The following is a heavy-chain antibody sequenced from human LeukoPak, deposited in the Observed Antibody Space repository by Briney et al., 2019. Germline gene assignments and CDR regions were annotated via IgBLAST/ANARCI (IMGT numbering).Heavy chain of an antibody. J-gene: IGHJ4*02. CDR1: GFTFSSYW. CDR3: ARDRGGLWNTWSDY. D-gene: IGHD3-16*01. V-gene: IGHV3-7*03. CDR2: IKQDGSEK. Sequence: PGGSLKLSCAASGFTFSSYWMSWVRQAPGKGLEWVANIKQDGSEKYYVDSVKGRFTISRDNAKNSLYLQMNSLRAEDTAVYYCARDRGGLWNTWSDYWGQGTLVTVSS.